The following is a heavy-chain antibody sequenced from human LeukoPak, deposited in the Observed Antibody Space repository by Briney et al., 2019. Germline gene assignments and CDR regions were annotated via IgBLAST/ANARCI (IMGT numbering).Heavy chain of an antibody. CDR2: IITIFGTA. Sequence: ASVKVSCKTSGGTFSSYAISWVRQAPGQGLEWMGGIITIFGTAKYAQKFQGRVTITADESTTTAYMELSSLRSEDTAVYYCARDTPLRLENWLDPWGQGTLVTVSS. D-gene: IGHD1-1*01. J-gene: IGHJ5*02. CDR3: ARDTPLRLENWLDP. CDR1: GGTFSSYA. V-gene: IGHV1-69*13.